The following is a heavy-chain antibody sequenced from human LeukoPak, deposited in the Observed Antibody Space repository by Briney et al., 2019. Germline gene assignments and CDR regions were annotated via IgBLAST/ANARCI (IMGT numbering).Heavy chain of an antibody. J-gene: IGHJ4*02. CDR1: GITLSNYG. CDR3: AKSLSGRYLMIDY. CDR2: ISDSGGST. Sequence: PGGSLRLSCAVSGITLSNYGMSWVRQAPGKGLEWVAGISDSGGSTNYADSVKGRFTISRDNSKNTLYLQMNSLRAEDTAVYYCAKSLSGRYLMIDYWGQGTLVTVSS. V-gene: IGHV3-23*01. D-gene: IGHD1-14*01.